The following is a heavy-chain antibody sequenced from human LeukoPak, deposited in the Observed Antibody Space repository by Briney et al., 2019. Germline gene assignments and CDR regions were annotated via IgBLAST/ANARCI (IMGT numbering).Heavy chain of an antibody. CDR3: ARGFRGDNFDY. CDR1: GGSIGTYY. Sequence: SETLSLTCTVSGGSIGTYYWSWIRQPPGKGLEWIGTMYHSGSTNYNPSLKSRVTISVDTSKNQFSLKLSSVTAADTAVYFCARGFRGDNFDYWGQGTLVTVSS. D-gene: IGHD7-27*01. V-gene: IGHV4-59*08. CDR2: MYHSGST. J-gene: IGHJ4*02.